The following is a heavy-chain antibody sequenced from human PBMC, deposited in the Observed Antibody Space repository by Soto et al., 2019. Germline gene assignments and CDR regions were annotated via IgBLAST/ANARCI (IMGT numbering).Heavy chain of an antibody. V-gene: IGHV1-3*01. J-gene: IGHJ3*02. Sequence: ASVKVSCKASGYTFTSYAMHWVRQAPGQRLEWMGWINAGNGNTKYSQKFQGRVTMTRDTSTSTAYMELRSLRSDDTAVYYCARDVRRDWHDAFDIWGQGTMVTVSS. CDR1: GYTFTSYA. CDR3: ARDVRRDWHDAFDI. D-gene: IGHD3-10*01. CDR2: INAGNGNT.